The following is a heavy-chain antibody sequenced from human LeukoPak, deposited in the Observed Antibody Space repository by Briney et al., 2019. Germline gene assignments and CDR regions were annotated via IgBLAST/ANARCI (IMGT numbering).Heavy chain of an antibody. V-gene: IGHV3-23*01. Sequence: GGSLRLSCEASGFTFNTYAIYWFRQAPGKGLDWVSGICGSGGCTYYADSVKGRFTISRDNSKNTVYLQMNSLTADDTAVYYCAKTTVGYSSGRYPGWPADCWGQGTTVTVSS. J-gene: IGHJ6*02. CDR1: GFTFNTYA. D-gene: IGHD6-19*01. CDR3: AKTTVGYSSGRYPGWPADC. CDR2: ICGSGGCT.